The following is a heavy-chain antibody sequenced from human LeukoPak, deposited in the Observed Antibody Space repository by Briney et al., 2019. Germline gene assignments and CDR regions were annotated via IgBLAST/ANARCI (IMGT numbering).Heavy chain of an antibody. CDR2: ISGYNGNT. CDR3: ARSGHCSATSCYGEGIDF. J-gene: IGHJ4*01. D-gene: IGHD2-2*01. Sequence: ASVKVSCRASGYSFTSSGITWVRQAPGQGLEWMGWISGYNGNTADAQIFQGRVTMTTDTSTSTAYMELRSLRSDDTAVYYCARSGHCSATSCYGEGIDFWGQGTLVTVSS. CDR1: GYSFTSSG. V-gene: IGHV1-18*01.